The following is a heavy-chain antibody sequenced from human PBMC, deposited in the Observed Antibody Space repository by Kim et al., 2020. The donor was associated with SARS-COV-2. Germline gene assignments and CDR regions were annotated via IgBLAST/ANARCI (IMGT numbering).Heavy chain of an antibody. CDR1: GGTFSSYA. J-gene: IGHJ4*02. CDR2: IIPIFGTA. Sequence: SVKVSCKASGGTFSSYAISWVRQAPGQGLEWMGGIIPIFGTANYAQKFQGRVTITADESTSTAYMELSSLRSEDMAVYYCARLSMITFGGVIVKDYWGQGTLVTVSS. D-gene: IGHD3-16*02. V-gene: IGHV1-69*13. CDR3: ARLSMITFGGVIVKDY.